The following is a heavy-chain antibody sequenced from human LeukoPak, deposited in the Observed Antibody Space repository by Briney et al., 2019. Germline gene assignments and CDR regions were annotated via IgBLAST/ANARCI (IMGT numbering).Heavy chain of an antibody. J-gene: IGHJ6*02. CDR3: ARDRHYDILTGYYYYYYGMDV. V-gene: IGHV3-21*01. D-gene: IGHD3-9*01. CDR2: ISSSSSYI. CDR1: GFTFSSYW. Sequence: GSLRLSCAASGFTFSSYWMHWVRQAPGKGLEWVSSISSSSSYIYYADSVKGRFTISRDNAKNSLYLQMNSLRAEDTAVYYCARDRHYDILTGYYYYYYGMDVWGQGTTVTVSS.